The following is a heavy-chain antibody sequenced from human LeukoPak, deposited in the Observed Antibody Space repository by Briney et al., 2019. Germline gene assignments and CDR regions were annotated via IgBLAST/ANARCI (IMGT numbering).Heavy chain of an antibody. CDR3: AREAWQQLGSLYFDL. CDR2: INPNSGGT. J-gene: IGHJ2*01. Sequence: ASVKVSCKASGYTFTGYYMHWVRQAPGQGLEWMGWINPNSGGTNYAQKFQGRVTMTRDTSISTAYMELSRLRSDDTAVYYCAREAWQQLGSLYFDLWGRGTLVTVSS. CDR1: GYTFTGYY. D-gene: IGHD1-1*01. V-gene: IGHV1-2*02.